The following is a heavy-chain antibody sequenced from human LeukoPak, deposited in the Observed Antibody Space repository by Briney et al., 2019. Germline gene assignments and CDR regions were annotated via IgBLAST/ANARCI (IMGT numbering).Heavy chain of an antibody. Sequence: PSETLSLTCTVSGYSIRSGYFWGWIRQPPEKGLEWIGNIFHSGTTYYNPSLKSRVTISVDTSKNQFSLKLRSVTAADTAVYYCARVIGLTDWVDPWGQGTLVIVSS. CDR3: ARVIGLTDWVDP. D-gene: IGHD4/OR15-4a*01. V-gene: IGHV4-38-2*02. J-gene: IGHJ5*02. CDR2: IFHSGTT. CDR1: GYSIRSGYF.